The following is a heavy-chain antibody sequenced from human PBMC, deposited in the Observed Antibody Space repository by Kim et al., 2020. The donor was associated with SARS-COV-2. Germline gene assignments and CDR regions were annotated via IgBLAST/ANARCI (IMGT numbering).Heavy chain of an antibody. CDR1: GGSISSSSYY. CDR2: IYYSGST. J-gene: IGHJ6*02. D-gene: IGHD3-10*01. V-gene: IGHV4-39*01. Sequence: SETLSLTCTVSGGSISSSSYYWGWIRQPPGKGLEWIGSIYYSGSTYYNPSLKSRVTISVDTSKNQFSLKLSSVTAADTAVYYCARPYGSGSYYPYYYYGMDVWGQGTTVTDSS. CDR3: ARPYGSGSYYPYYYYGMDV.